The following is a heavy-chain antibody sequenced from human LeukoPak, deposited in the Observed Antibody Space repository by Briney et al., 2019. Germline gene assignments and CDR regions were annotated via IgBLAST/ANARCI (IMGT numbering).Heavy chain of an antibody. V-gene: IGHV4-4*07. Sequence: PSETLSLTCTVSGGSISSYYWSWIRQPAGKGLEWIGRIYSSGSSVYNPSLKSRVSMSLDTSKNQFSLKVTSVTAADTAVYYCAREDGGYSRVDYWGQGTLVTVSS. D-gene: IGHD2-15*01. CDR3: AREDGGYSRVDY. CDR2: IYSSGSS. J-gene: IGHJ4*02. CDR1: GGSISSYY.